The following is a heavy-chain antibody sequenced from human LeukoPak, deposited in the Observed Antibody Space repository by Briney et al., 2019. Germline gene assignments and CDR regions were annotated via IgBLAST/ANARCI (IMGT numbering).Heavy chain of an antibody. V-gene: IGHV5-51*01. J-gene: IGHJ2*01. CDR2: IYPGDSDT. CDR3: ARDAIVGATQGYFDL. Sequence: GESLKISRKGSGYSFSTYWIGWVRQMPGKGLEWMGIIYPGDSDTRYSPSFQGQVTISADKSINTAYLQWSNLKASDTAMYFCARDAIVGATQGYFDLWGRGTLVTVSS. CDR1: GYSFSTYW. D-gene: IGHD1-26*01.